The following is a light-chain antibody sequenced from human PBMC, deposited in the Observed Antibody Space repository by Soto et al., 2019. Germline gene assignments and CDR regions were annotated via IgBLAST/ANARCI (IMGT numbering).Light chain of an antibody. J-gene: IGKJ1*01. V-gene: IGKV1-5*01. CDR2: DAS. Sequence: DIQMTQSPSTLSATAGDRVTITCRASQSISGWLAWYQQKPGKAPKLLIYDASNLETGVPSRFSGSGSGTEFTLTTSNLQPDDFATYYCQQYENYWMFGQGTKVDIK. CDR1: QSISGW. CDR3: QQYENYWM.